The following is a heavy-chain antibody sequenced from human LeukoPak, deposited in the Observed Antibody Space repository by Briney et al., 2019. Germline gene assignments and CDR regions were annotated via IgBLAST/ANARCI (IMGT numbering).Heavy chain of an antibody. Sequence: ASVKVSCKASGYTFTGYYMHWVRQAPGQGLEWMGWINPNSGGTNYAQKFQGWVTMTRDTSISTAYMELSRLRSDDTAVYYCARNYSDSSGYSSEFDPWGQGTLVTVSS. V-gene: IGHV1-2*04. CDR3: ARNYSDSSGYSSEFDP. CDR1: GYTFTGYY. D-gene: IGHD3-22*01. J-gene: IGHJ5*02. CDR2: INPNSGGT.